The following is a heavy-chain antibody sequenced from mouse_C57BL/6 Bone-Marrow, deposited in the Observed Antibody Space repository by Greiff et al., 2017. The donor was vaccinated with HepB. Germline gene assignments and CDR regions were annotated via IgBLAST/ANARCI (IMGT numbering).Heavy chain of an antibody. V-gene: IGHV5-15*01. CDR2: ISNLAYSI. Sequence: EVQRVESGGGLVQPGGSLKLSCAASGLTFSDYGMAWVRQAPRKGPEWVAFISNLAYSIYYADTVTGRFTISRENAKNTLYLEMSSLRSEDTAMYYCARHRRYAMDYWGQGTSVTVSS. J-gene: IGHJ4*01. CDR1: GLTFSDYG. CDR3: ARHRRYAMDY.